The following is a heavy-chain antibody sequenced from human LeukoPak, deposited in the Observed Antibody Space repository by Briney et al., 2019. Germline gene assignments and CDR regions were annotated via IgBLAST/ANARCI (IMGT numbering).Heavy chain of an antibody. Sequence: SGGSLRLSCAASGITFSNYWMKWVRQAPGKGLEWLATIKQDGSDKFYVDSVKGRFTISRDNAGNSLFLQMNSLRAEDTAVYYCATDLLGGDYVGFDYWGQGTLVTVSS. D-gene: IGHD4-17*01. CDR3: ATDLLGGDYVGFDY. CDR2: IKQDGSDK. CDR1: GITFSNYW. J-gene: IGHJ4*02. V-gene: IGHV3-7*03.